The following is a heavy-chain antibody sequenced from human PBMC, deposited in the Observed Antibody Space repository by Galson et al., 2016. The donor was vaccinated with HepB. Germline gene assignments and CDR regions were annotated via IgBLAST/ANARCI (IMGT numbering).Heavy chain of an antibody. D-gene: IGHD3-3*01. Sequence: SLRLSCAASGFTVSTNYMSWVRQAPGKGLEWVSVIYSGGSTYYADSVQGRFTISRDISKNTVYLQMNSLRAEDTAVYYCARGRGADFWGGYHDYWGQGTQVTVSS. V-gene: IGHV3-53*01. CDR3: ARGRGADFWGGYHDY. J-gene: IGHJ4*02. CDR1: GFTVSTNY. CDR2: IYSGGST.